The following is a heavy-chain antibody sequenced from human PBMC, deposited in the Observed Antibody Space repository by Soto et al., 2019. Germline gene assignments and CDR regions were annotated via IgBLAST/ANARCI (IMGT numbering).Heavy chain of an antibody. CDR1: GGFIISYY. CDR3: ARGVSYYYDSSGYQFDP. D-gene: IGHD3-22*01. V-gene: IGHV4-59*08. CDR2: IYYSGST. J-gene: IGHJ5*02. Sequence: SETLSLTCTVSGGFIISYYWSWIRQPPGKGLEWIGYIYYSGSTNYNPSLKSRVTISVDTSKNQFSLKLSSVTAADTAVYYCARGVSYYYDSSGYQFDPWGKGTLVTVSS.